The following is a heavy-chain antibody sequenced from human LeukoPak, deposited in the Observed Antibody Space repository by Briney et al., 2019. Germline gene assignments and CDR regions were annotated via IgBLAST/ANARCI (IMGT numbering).Heavy chain of an antibody. J-gene: IGHJ4*02. CDR2: IWYDGSNK. D-gene: IGHD2-8*01. CDR3: AKEYCSNSVCHSLDY. V-gene: IGHV3-33*06. CDR1: GFTFSSYG. Sequence: GRSLRLSCAASGFTFSSYGMHWVRQAPGKGLEWVAVIWYDGSNKYYADSVKGRFTISRDNSKNTLHLQMNSLRAEDTAVYYCAKEYCSNSVCHSLDYRGQGTLVTVSS.